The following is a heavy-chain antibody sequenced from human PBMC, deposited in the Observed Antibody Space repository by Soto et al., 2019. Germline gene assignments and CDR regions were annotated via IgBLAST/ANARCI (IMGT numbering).Heavy chain of an antibody. CDR1: GFTFSSYV. Sequence: SLRLSCAASGFTFSSYVMHWVRQAPGKGLEWVAVIWYDGSNKYYADSVKGRFTISRDNSKNTLYLQMNSLRAEDTAVYYCAREGGQSGVDYYYGMDVWGQGTTVTVS. J-gene: IGHJ6*02. D-gene: IGHD5-12*01. CDR2: IWYDGSNK. V-gene: IGHV3-33*01. CDR3: AREGGQSGVDYYYGMDV.